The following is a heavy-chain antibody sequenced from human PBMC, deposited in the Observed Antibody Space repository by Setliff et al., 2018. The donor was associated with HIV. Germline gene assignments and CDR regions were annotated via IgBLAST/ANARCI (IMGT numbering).Heavy chain of an antibody. D-gene: IGHD3-10*01. CDR1: GFSFNNYY. J-gene: IGHJ6*02. CDR3: ARKLRPGHGVDV. Sequence: QPGGSLRLSCIASGFSFNNYYMNWVRQAPGKGLEWVSYISSGSVNIFYADSVKGRFTISRDNAKNSMDLQMNSLRAEDTAIYYCARKLRPGHGVDVWGQGTTVTVSS. V-gene: IGHV3-48*04. CDR2: ISSGSVNI.